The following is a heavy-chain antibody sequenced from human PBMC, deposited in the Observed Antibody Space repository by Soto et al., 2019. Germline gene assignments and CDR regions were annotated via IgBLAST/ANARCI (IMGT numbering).Heavy chain of an antibody. D-gene: IGHD2-2*01. CDR2: ISSSGSTI. CDR3: AGDPPPTRVPAAMVPGYYYMDV. J-gene: IGHJ6*03. CDR1: GFTFSDYY. Sequence: GGSLRLSCAASGFTFSDYYMRWIRQAPGKGLEWVSYISSSGSTIYYADSVKGRFTVSRDNAKNSLYLQMNSLRAEDTAVYYCAGDPPPTRVPAAMVPGYYYMDVWGKGTTVTVSS. V-gene: IGHV3-11*01.